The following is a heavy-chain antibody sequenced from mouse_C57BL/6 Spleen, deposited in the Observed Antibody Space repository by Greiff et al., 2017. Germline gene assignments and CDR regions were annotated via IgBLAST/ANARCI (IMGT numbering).Heavy chain of an antibody. V-gene: IGHV1-26*01. D-gene: IGHD1-1*01. CDR1: GYTFTDYY. CDR2: INPNNGGT. J-gene: IGHJ4*01. Sequence: EVQLQQSGPELVKPGASVKISCKASGYTFTDYYMNWVKQSHGKSLEWIGDINPNNGGTSYNQKFKGKATLTVDKSSSTAYMELRSLTSEDSAVYYCARSKDYGSKGAMDYWGQGTSVTVSS. CDR3: ARSKDYGSKGAMDY.